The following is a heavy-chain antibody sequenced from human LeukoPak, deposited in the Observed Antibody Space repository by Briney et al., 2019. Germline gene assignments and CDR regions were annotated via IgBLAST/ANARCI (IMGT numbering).Heavy chain of an antibody. CDR1: GFTFSSYG. J-gene: IGHJ6*02. D-gene: IGHD5-18*01. CDR3: TITDSIGWLTPLGYYYYGMDL. Sequence: PGGSLRLSCAASGFTFSSYGMHWVRQAPGKGLVWVARIRSKTDGGKTEYAAPVKGRFTISRDDSENTLYLQMNSLKTEDTAVYYCTITDSIGWLTPLGYYYYGMDLWGQGTTVTVSS. CDR2: IRSKTDGGKT. V-gene: IGHV3-15*07.